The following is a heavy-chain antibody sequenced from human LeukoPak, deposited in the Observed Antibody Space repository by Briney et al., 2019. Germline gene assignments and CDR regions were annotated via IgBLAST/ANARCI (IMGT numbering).Heavy chain of an antibody. CDR2: VSGRGDAT. Sequence: GGSLRLSCAASGFTFNNYAMTWVRQAPGKGLEWVSAVSGRGDATYYADSVKGRFTISRGDSKNTLYLQMNSLRAEDTAVYHCAKAPPAATNYYYGMDVWGQGTTVTVSS. J-gene: IGHJ6*02. D-gene: IGHD2-15*01. V-gene: IGHV3-23*01. CDR1: GFTFNNYA. CDR3: AKAPPAATNYYYGMDV.